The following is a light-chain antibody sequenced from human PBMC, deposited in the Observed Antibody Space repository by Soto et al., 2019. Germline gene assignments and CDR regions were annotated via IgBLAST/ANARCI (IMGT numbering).Light chain of an antibody. V-gene: IGLV2-14*01. CDR2: EVS. J-gene: IGLJ3*02. Sequence: QSALPQPASVSGSPGQSITISCTGTSSDVGGYNYVSWYQQHPGKAPKLMIYEVSNRPSGVSDRFSGSRSGNTASLTISGLQAEDESDYYCISYTSSSTWGFGGGTKVTVL. CDR3: ISYTSSSTWG. CDR1: SSDVGGYNY.